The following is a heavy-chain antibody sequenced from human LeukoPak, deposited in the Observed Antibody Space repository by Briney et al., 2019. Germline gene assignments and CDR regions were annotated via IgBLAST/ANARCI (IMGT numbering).Heavy chain of an antibody. Sequence: PGGSLRLSCAASGFTFSSYSMSWVSQAPGKGLEWVSSISSSSSYIYYADSVKGRFTISRDNAKNSLYLQLNSLRAEDTAVYYCARSIAVAGTGMDVWGQGTTVTVSS. CDR1: GFTFSSYS. D-gene: IGHD6-19*01. CDR2: ISSSSSYI. V-gene: IGHV3-21*01. J-gene: IGHJ6*02. CDR3: ARSIAVAGTGMDV.